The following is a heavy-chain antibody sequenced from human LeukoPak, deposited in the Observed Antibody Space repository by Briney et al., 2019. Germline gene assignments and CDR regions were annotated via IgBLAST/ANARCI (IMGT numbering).Heavy chain of an antibody. CDR2: ISAYNGNT. CDR3: ARVYAVPAAIRHYYYYMDV. Sequence: ASVKVSCKASGYTFTSYGISWVRQAPGQGLEWMGWISAYNGNTNYAQKLQGRVTMTTDTSTSTAYMELRSLRPDDTAMYYCARVYAVPAAIRHYYYYMDVWGKGATVTVSS. D-gene: IGHD2-2*01. J-gene: IGHJ6*03. CDR1: GYTFTSYG. V-gene: IGHV1-18*01.